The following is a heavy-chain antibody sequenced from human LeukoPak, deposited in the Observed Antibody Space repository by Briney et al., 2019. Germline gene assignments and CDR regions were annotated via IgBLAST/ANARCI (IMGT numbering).Heavy chain of an antibody. V-gene: IGHV4-30-2*01. J-gene: IGHJ5*02. CDR1: GGSISSGGYS. D-gene: IGHD3-10*01. Sequence: SDTLSLTRAVSGGSISSGGYSWSWIRQPPGKGLEWIGYIYHSGSTYYNPSLKSRVTISVDRSKNQFSLKLSSVTAADTAVYYCARGVSPSSYYYGSGSLVWFDPWGQGTLVTVSS. CDR2: IYHSGST. CDR3: ARGVSPSSYYYGSGSLVWFDP.